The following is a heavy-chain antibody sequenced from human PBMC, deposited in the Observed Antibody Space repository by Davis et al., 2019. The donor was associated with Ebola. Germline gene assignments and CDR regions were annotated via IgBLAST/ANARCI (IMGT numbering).Heavy chain of an antibody. J-gene: IGHJ4*02. V-gene: IGHV3-53*01. CDR2: IYSGGST. CDR3: ARDRRWELLKGFDY. CDR1: GFTVSSNY. D-gene: IGHD1-26*01. Sequence: GGSLRLSCAASGFTVSSNYMSWVRQAPGKGLEWVSVIYSGGSTYYADSVKGRFTISRDNAKNSLYLQMNSLRAEDTAVYYCARDRRWELLKGFDYWGQGTLVTVSS.